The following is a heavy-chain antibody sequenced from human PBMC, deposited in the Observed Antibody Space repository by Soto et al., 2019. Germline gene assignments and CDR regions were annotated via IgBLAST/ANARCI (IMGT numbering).Heavy chain of an antibody. J-gene: IGHJ4*02. CDR2: ISYDGSNK. Sequence: PGGSLRLSCAACGFTFSSYSMHWVRQAPCKGLEWVAVISYDGSNKYYADSVKGRFTISRDNSKKTLYLQMNSLRAEDTAVYYCARDGMVITVLDYWGQGTLVAFCS. CDR1: GFTFSSYS. CDR3: ARDGMVITVLDY. V-gene: IGHV3-30-3*01. D-gene: IGHD3-3*01.